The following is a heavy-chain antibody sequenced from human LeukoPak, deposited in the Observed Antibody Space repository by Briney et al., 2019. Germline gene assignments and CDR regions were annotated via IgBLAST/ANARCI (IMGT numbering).Heavy chain of an antibody. CDR2: ISWDGGST. Sequence: GGSLRLSCAASGFTFDDYAMHWVRQTPGRGLEWVSLISWDGGSTFYEDSVKGRFTISRDNSKNSLYLQMTSLRAEDTALYYCAGGLWYASGSDYWGQGTLVTVSS. CDR1: GFTFDDYA. CDR3: AGGLWYASGSDY. J-gene: IGHJ4*02. V-gene: IGHV3-43D*03. D-gene: IGHD3-10*01.